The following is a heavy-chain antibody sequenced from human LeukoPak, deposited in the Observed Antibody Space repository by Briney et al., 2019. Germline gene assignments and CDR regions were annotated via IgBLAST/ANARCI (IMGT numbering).Heavy chain of an antibody. J-gene: IGHJ4*02. CDR1: GYSFTSYW. D-gene: IGHD3-10*01. CDR3: ARLRQNSNYYGSGSGVNYYFEY. Sequence: GESLKISCKGSGYSFTSYWIGWVRQMPGKGLEWMGIIYPSNSDTRYSPSFQGQVTISADKSISTAYLQWSSLKASDTAMYYCARLRQNSNYYGSGSGVNYYFEYWGQGTLVTVSS. V-gene: IGHV5-51*01. CDR2: IYPSNSDT.